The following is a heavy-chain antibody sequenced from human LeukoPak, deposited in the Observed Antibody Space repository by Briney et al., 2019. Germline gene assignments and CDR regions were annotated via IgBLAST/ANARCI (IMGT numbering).Heavy chain of an antibody. D-gene: IGHD3-16*02. CDR1: GYTFTSYD. Sequence: ASVKVSCKASGYTFTSYDINRVRQATGQGLEWMRWMNPNSGNTGYAQKFQGRVTMTRNTSISTAYMELSSLRSEDTAVYYCARFERGSYRPFDYWGQGTLVTVSS. J-gene: IGHJ4*02. V-gene: IGHV1-8*01. CDR3: ARFERGSYRPFDY. CDR2: MNPNSGNT.